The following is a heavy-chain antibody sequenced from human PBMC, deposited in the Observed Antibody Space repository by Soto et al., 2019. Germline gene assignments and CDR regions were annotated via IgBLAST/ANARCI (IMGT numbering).Heavy chain of an antibody. CDR2: ITSTSNYI. D-gene: IGHD6-19*01. V-gene: IGHV3-21*01. J-gene: IGHJ6*02. Sequence: GGSLRLSCAASGFSFNTYTMNWVRQAPGKGLEWVSSITSTSNYISYADSVKGRFTISRDNANNSLYLQMNSLRADDTAVYYCARHSSGWYDDSYYSMSVWGQGTTVTLSS. CDR1: GFSFNTYT. CDR3: ARHSSGWYDDSYYSMSV.